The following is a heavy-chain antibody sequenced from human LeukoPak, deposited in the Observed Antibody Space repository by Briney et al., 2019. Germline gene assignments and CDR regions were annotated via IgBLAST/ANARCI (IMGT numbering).Heavy chain of an antibody. CDR3: ARGLRIKRDYYYYYYMDV. V-gene: IGHV4-34*01. D-gene: IGHD4-17*01. CDR1: GGSFSGYY. Sequence: SETLSLTCAVYGGSFSGYYWSWIRQPPGKGLEWIGEINHSGSTNYNPSLKSRVTISVDTSKNQFSLKLSSVTAADTAVYYCARGLRIKRDYYYYYYMDVWGKGTTVTVSS. J-gene: IGHJ6*03. CDR2: INHSGST.